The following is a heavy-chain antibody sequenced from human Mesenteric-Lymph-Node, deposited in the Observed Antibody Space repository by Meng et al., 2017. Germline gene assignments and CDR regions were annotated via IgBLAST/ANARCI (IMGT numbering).Heavy chain of an antibody. D-gene: IGHD3-10*01. V-gene: IGHV4-31*03. Sequence: VPLPGWGPGLVKPSQTLYLTCTVSGGSISSGGYYWSWIRQHPGKGLEWIGYIHSSGSTYYNPSLRSRLTISVDTSKNQFSLKLSSVTAADTAVYYCARASYGSGSPLGESWFDPWGQGTLVTVSS. CDR2: IHSSGST. CDR3: ARASYGSGSPLGESWFDP. CDR1: GGSISSGGYY. J-gene: IGHJ5*02.